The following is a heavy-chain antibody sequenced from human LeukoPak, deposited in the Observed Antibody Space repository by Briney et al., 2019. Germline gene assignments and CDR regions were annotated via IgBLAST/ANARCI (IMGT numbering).Heavy chain of an antibody. Sequence: GGSLRLSGAASGFTFSSYGMSWVRQAPGKGLEWVSAISGSGGTTYYADSVKGRFTISRDNSKNTLDLQMNSLRAEDTAVYYCAKARPGGEYGYWGQGTLVTVSS. V-gene: IGHV3-23*01. CDR1: GFTFSSYG. J-gene: IGHJ4*02. D-gene: IGHD3-16*01. CDR3: AKARPGGEYGY. CDR2: ISGSGGTT.